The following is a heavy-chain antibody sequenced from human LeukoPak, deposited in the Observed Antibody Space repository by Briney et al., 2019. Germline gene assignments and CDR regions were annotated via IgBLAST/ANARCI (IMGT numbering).Heavy chain of an antibody. CDR2: VKSKTDGGTT. J-gene: IGHJ4*02. Sequence: GGSLRLSCAASGFTFSNAWMSWVRQAPGKGLEWVGRVKSKTDGGTTDYAAPVKGRFAISRDDIKNTLYLHMNRLKTEDTAVYYCTTHPRGYVVYWGQGTLVTVSS. CDR1: GFTFSNAW. D-gene: IGHD6-25*01. CDR3: TTHPRGYVVY. V-gene: IGHV3-15*01.